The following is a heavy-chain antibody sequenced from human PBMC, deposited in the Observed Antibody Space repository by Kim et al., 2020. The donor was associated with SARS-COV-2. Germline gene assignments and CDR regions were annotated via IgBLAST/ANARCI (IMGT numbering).Heavy chain of an antibody. CDR2: ISWNSGSI. J-gene: IGHJ6*02. CDR1: GFTFDDYA. V-gene: IGHV3-9*01. Sequence: GGSLRLSCAASGFTFDDYAMHWVRQAPGKGLEWVSGISWNSGSIGYADSVKGRFTISRDNAKNSLYLQMNSLRAEDTALYYCAKDSGYSYGPNYYYGMDVWGQGTTVTVSS. CDR3: AKDSGYSYGPNYYYGMDV. D-gene: IGHD5-18*01.